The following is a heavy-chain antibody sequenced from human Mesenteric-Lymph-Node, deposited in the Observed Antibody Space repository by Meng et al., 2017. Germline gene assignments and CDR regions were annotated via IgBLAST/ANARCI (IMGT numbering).Heavy chain of an antibody. CDR2: ITGSGGRT. CDR3: AKDGLSYCNGDCLHYIDS. CDR1: GFTFSNYP. V-gene: IGHV3-23*01. J-gene: IGHJ4*02. Sequence: GESLKISCTASGFTFSNYPMYWVRQTPGKGLEWVSVITGSGGRTDYADSVKGRFTSSRDNSKNTLYLQMNSLRTEDAAVYYCAKDGLSYCNGDCLHYIDSWGQGSLVTVSS. D-gene: IGHD2-21*02.